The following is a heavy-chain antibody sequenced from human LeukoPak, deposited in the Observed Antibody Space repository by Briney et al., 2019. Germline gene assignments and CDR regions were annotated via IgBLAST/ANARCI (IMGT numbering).Heavy chain of an antibody. J-gene: IGHJ4*02. CDR3: ARGRRFGY. CDR1: GGSFSGYY. Sequence: SETLSLTCAVYGGSFSGYYWSWIRQPPGKGLEWIGEINHSGSTDYNPSLKSRVTISVDTSKNQFSLKLSSVTAADTAVYYCARGRRFGYWGQGTLVTVSS. D-gene: IGHD1-14*01. V-gene: IGHV4-34*01. CDR2: INHSGST.